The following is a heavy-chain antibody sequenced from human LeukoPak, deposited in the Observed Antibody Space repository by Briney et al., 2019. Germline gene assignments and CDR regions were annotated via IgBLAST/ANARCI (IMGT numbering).Heavy chain of an antibody. Sequence: GGSLRLSCAASGFTFSSYWMHWVRHAPGKGPFWLSRITHDASSTLSADSVKGRFTISRDNAKNTLYLQMNSLRVEDTAVYYCANEVGVVVIKDAFDIWGQGTMVTVSS. J-gene: IGHJ3*02. V-gene: IGHV3-74*01. CDR2: ITHDASST. CDR1: GFTFSSYW. D-gene: IGHD3-22*01. CDR3: ANEVGVVVIKDAFDI.